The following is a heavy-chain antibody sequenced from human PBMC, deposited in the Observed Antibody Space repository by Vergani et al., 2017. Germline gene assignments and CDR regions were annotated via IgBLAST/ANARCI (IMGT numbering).Heavy chain of an antibody. CDR1: GYTFTSYD. V-gene: IGHV1-8*01. D-gene: IGHD5-18*01. Sequence: QVQMVQSGAEVKKPGASVKVSCKASGYTFTSYDINWVRQATGQGLEWMGWMNPNSGNTGYAQKFQGRVTMTRNTSISTAYMELSSLRSEDTAVYYCARGLRYSYGYGFDYWGQGTLVTVSS. J-gene: IGHJ4*02. CDR3: ARGLRYSYGYGFDY. CDR2: MNPNSGNT.